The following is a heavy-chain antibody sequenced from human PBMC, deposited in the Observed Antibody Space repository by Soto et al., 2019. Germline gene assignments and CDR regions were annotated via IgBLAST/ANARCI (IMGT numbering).Heavy chain of an antibody. Sequence: VQLLESGGGLVQPGGSLRLSCAASGFTFSSYAMSWVRQAPGKGLEWVSAISGSGGSTYYADSVKGRFTISRDNSKNTLYLQMNSLRAEDTAVYYCAKDPYYDILTGTKGGNWFDPWGQGTLVTVSS. V-gene: IGHV3-23*01. D-gene: IGHD3-9*01. CDR3: AKDPYYDILTGTKGGNWFDP. CDR2: ISGSGGST. CDR1: GFTFSSYA. J-gene: IGHJ5*02.